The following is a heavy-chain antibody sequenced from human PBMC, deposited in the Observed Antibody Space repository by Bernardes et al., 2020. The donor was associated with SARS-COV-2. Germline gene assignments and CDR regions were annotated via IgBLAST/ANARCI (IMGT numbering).Heavy chain of an antibody. CDR1: GYTFTGYY. D-gene: IGHD3-22*01. CDR3: AREQYYYDSSGLLGYFDL. V-gene: IGHV1-2*02. CDR2: INPNSGGT. J-gene: IGHJ2*01. Sequence: ASVKVSCKASGYTFTGYYMHWVRQAPGQGLEWMGWINPNSGGTNYAQKFQGRVTMTRDTSISTAYMELSRLRSDDTAVYYCAREQYYYDSSGLLGYFDLWGRGTLVTVSS.